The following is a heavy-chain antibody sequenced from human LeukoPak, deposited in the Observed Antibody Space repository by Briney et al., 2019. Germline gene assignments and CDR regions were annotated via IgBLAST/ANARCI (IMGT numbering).Heavy chain of an antibody. CDR2: IHPNNGGT. CDR1: GYTFTGYY. Sequence: ASVKVSCKASGYTFTGYYMHWVRQAPGQGLEWLGWIHPNNGGTNYGQKFQGRVTMTRDTSISTAYMELSRLISVDTAVYYCARGTNGAFDIWGQGTMVTVSS. CDR3: ARGTNGAFDI. J-gene: IGHJ3*02. D-gene: IGHD2-8*01. V-gene: IGHV1-2*02.